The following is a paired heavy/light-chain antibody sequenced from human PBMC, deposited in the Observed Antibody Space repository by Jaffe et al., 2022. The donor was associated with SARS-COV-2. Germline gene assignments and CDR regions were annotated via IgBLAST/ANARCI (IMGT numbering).Heavy chain of an antibody. J-gene: IGHJ6*02. D-gene: IGHD1-26*01. CDR2: IDSTGST. CDR3: GRGIGMVNGMDV. CDR1: GVAIRSGGCY. V-gene: IGHV4-61*02. Sequence: QVQLQESGPGLVRPSETLSLTCSVSGVAIRSGGCYWSWIRQPAGKGLEWIGRIDSTGSTNYKPSLESRVTITVDMSKNQFSLELRSVTAADTAIYYCGRGIGMVNGMDVWGHGTTVTVS.
Light chain of an antibody. V-gene: IGKV2-28*01. CDR2: LGS. J-gene: IGKJ2*01. CDR3: MQAVQAPYT. CDR1: QSLLFSNGYNY. Sequence: EIVMTQSPLSLPVTPGEPAFISCRSSQSLLFSNGYNYLDWYVQKPGQSPQLLICLGSRRASGVPDRFSGSGSGTDFTLKISRVEAEDVGIYYCMQAVQAPYTFGQGTKLEIK.